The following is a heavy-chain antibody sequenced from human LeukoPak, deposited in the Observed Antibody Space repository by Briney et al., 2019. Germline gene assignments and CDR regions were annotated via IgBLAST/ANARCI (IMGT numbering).Heavy chain of an antibody. Sequence: SVKVSCKASGGTFGSYAISWVRQAPGQGLEWMGGIIPIFGTANYAQKFQGRVTITADESTSTAYMELSSLRSEDTAVYYCARGSDYDSSGYYNEDYWGQGTLVTVSS. CDR3: ARGSDYDSSGYYNEDY. CDR2: IIPIFGTA. D-gene: IGHD3-22*01. CDR1: GGTFGSYA. J-gene: IGHJ4*02. V-gene: IGHV1-69*13.